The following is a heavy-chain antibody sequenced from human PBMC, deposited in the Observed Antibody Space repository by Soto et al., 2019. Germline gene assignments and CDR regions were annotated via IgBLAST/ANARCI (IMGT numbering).Heavy chain of an antibody. J-gene: IGHJ4*02. Sequence: GESLKISCKGSGYSFTSYWISWVRQMPGKGLEWMGRIDPSDSYTNYSPSFQGRFTISRDNSKNTLYLQMNSLRAEDTAVYYCARDHSGYDFFLGYWGQGTLVTVSS. CDR1: GYSFTSYW. CDR2: IDPSDSYT. V-gene: IGHV5-10-1*01. D-gene: IGHD5-12*01. CDR3: ARDHSGYDFFLGY.